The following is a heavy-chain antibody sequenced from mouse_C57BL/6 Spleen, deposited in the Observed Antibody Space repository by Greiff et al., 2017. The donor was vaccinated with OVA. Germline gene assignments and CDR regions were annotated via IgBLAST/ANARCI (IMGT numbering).Heavy chain of an antibody. J-gene: IGHJ2*01. D-gene: IGHD1-1*01. Sequence: QVQLKESGPGILQSSQTLSLTCSFSGFSLSTSGMGVSWIRQPSGKGLEWLAHIYWDDDKRYNPSLKSRLTISKDTSRNQVFLKITSVDTADTATYYCARSSTVVATDFDYWGQGTTLTVSS. V-gene: IGHV8-12*01. CDR2: IYWDDDK. CDR1: GFSLSTSGMG. CDR3: ARSSTVVATDFDY.